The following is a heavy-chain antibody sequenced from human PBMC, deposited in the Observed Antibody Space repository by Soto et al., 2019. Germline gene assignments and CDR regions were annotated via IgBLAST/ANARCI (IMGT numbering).Heavy chain of an antibody. CDR2: ISYDGSNK. CDR3: AKDHGASDAFDI. CDR1: GFTFRNYG. J-gene: IGHJ3*02. V-gene: IGHV3-30*18. Sequence: VQLLESGGGLVQPGGSLRLSCAASGFTFRNYGMHWVRQAPGKGLEWVAVISYDGSNKYYADSVKGRFTISRDNSKNTLYLQMNSLRAEDTAVYYCAKDHGASDAFDIWGQGTMVTVSS. D-gene: IGHD2-8*01.